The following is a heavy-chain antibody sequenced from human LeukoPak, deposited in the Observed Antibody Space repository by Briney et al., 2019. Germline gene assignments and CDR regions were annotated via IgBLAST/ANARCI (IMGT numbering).Heavy chain of an antibody. CDR1: GYTFTSYG. Sequence: ASVKVSCKASGYTFTSYGISWVRQAPGQGLEWMGWISAYNGNTNYAQKLQGRVTMTTDTSTSTAYMELRSLRSDDTAVYYCARDGLRFLEWLLRFDYWGQRTLVTVSS. V-gene: IGHV1-18*01. CDR2: ISAYNGNT. CDR3: ARDGLRFLEWLLRFDY. J-gene: IGHJ4*02. D-gene: IGHD3-3*01.